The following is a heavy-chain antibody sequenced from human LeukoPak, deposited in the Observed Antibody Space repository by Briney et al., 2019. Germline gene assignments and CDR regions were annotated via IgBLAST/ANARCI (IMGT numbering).Heavy chain of an antibody. CDR2: MNPNSGNT. CDR3: ARLRGYSHSVHYYYYYMDV. V-gene: IGHV1-8*01. Sequence: ASVKVSCKASGYTFTSYDINWVRQATGQGLEWMGWMNPNSGNTGYAQKFQGRVTMTRNTSISTAYMELSSLRSEDTAVYFCARLRGYSHSVHYYYYYMDVWGKGTTVTVSS. J-gene: IGHJ6*03. D-gene: IGHD5-18*01. CDR1: GYTFTSYD.